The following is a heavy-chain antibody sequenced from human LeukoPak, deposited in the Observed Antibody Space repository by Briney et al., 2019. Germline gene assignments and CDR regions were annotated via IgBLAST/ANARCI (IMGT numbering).Heavy chain of an antibody. CDR3: ARDDYGGIDY. J-gene: IGHJ4*02. Sequence: TFSSSSSSYIYYADSVKGRFTISRDNAKNSLYLQINSLRAEDTAVYYCARDDYGGIDYWGQGTLVTVSS. V-gene: IGHV3-21*01. CDR2: SSSSSSYI. D-gene: IGHD4-17*01.